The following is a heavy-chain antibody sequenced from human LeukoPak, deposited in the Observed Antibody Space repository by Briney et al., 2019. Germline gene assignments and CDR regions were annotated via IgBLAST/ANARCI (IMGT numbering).Heavy chain of an antibody. J-gene: IGHJ4*02. V-gene: IGHV3-30-3*01. CDR3: AREMATRGPQGY. CDR2: ISYDGSNK. Sequence: HPGGSLRLSCAASGFTFSSYAMHWVRQAPGKGLEWVAVISYDGSNKYYADSVKGRFTISRDNSKNTLYLQMNSLRAEDTAVYYCAREMATRGPQGYWGQGTLVTVSS. D-gene: IGHD5-24*01. CDR1: GFTFSSYA.